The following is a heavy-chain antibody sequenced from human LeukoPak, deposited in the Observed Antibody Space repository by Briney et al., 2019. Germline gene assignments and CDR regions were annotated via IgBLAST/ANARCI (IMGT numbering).Heavy chain of an antibody. CDR2: ILYNGSNK. CDR3: AKRLRLYYGMDV. CDR1: GFTFSSSG. Sequence: GGSLRLSCAASGFTFSSSGMHWVRQAPGKGLEWVAVILYNGSNKYYADSVKGRFTISRDNSKNTLYLQMNSLRAEDTAVYYCAKRLRLYYGMDVWGQGTTVTVSS. D-gene: IGHD2-8*01. V-gene: IGHV3-30*02. J-gene: IGHJ6*02.